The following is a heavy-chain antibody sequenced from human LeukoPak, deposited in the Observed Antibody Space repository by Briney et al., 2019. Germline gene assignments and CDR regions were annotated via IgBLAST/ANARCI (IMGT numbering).Heavy chain of an antibody. CDR2: IYSGGST. CDR1: GFAVSSNY. Sequence: GGSLSLSCAASGFAVSSNYMSWVRQAPGKGLEWVSVIYSGGSTYYADSVKGRFTISRDNSKNTLYLQMNSLRAEDTAVYYCAKVSVAGFTSTDYWGQGTLVTVSS. V-gene: IGHV3-53*01. J-gene: IGHJ4*02. D-gene: IGHD6-19*01. CDR3: AKVSVAGFTSTDY.